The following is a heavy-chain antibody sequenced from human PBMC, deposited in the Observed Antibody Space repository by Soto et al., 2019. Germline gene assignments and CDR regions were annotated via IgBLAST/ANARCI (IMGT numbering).Heavy chain of an antibody. Sequence: EVQLVESGGGLVQPGGSLRLSCAGSGFTFSDYYIDWVRQAPGKGLEWVGRSRDKGNSYSTDYAASVKGRFTVSRDASKNSLYLQMHSLKTEDTALYYCTRSIPGTTSSDYWGQGTRVTVSS. V-gene: IGHV3-72*01. CDR1: GFTFSDYY. CDR3: TRSIPGTTSSDY. CDR2: SRDKGNSYST. D-gene: IGHD1-7*01. J-gene: IGHJ4*02.